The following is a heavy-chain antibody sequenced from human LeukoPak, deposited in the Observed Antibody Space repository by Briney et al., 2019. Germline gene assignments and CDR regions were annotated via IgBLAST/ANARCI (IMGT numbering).Heavy chain of an antibody. Sequence: GGTVSLPCAASGFTFSTCEENGVRQPTGKGLEWVSYISSSGSNIYYADSVKSRFTISRDNAKNSLYLQMNSLRAEDTAVYYCARGGDSHSGFDYWGQGTLVTVSS. D-gene: IGHD4-17*01. CDR2: ISSSGSNI. V-gene: IGHV3-48*03. CDR1: GFTFSTCE. CDR3: ARGGDSHSGFDY. J-gene: IGHJ4*02.